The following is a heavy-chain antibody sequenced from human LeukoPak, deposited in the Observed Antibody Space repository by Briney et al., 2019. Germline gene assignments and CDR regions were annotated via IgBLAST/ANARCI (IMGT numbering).Heavy chain of an antibody. CDR2: ISPNSGGT. J-gene: IGHJ4*02. V-gene: IGHV1-2*02. Sequence: GASVKVSCKASGYTFTGYYMHWVRQAPGQGLEWMGWISPNSGGTNYAQQFQGRVTMTRDTSISTAYMELSRLRSDDTAVYYCARVFLRGGYNFLGYWGQGTLVTVSS. D-gene: IGHD5-24*01. CDR1: GYTFTGYY. CDR3: ARVFLRGGYNFLGY.